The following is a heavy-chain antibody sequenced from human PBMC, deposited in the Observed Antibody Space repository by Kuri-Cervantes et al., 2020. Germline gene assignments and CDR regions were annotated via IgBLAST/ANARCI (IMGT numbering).Heavy chain of an antibody. CDR3: ASPSSDGDYYYYYGMDV. CDR1: GGSFSGYY. V-gene: IGHV4-34*01. CDR2: INHSGST. Sequence: GSLRLSCAVYGGSFSGYYWSWIRQPPGKGLEWIGEINHSGSTNYNPSLKSRVTISVDTSKNQFSLKLSSVTAADTAVYYCASPSSDGDYYYYYGMDVWGQGTTVTVSS. D-gene: IGHD6-6*01. J-gene: IGHJ6*02.